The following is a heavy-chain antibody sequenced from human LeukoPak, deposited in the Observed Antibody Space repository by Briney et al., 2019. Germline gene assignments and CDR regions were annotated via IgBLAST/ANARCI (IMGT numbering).Heavy chain of an antibody. V-gene: IGHV3-7*01. CDR2: IKQDGSEQ. CDR1: GITMSSQW. D-gene: IGHD6-19*01. Sequence: PGGSLRLSCVASGITMSSQWMNWVRQAPGKGLEWVANIKQDGSEQCYVDSVKGRFTISRDNAKNSLYLQMDSLRDEDTAVYYCAGGPGWVHDYWGQGTLVSVSS. CDR3: AGGPGWVHDY. J-gene: IGHJ4*02.